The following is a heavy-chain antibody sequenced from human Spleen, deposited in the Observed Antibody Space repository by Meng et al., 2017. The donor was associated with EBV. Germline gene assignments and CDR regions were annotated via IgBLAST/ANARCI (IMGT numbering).Heavy chain of an antibody. D-gene: IGHD2/OR15-2a*01. CDR1: GGSFRDYH. J-gene: IGHJ4*02. CDR2: INHSGIT. Sequence: QVQLHQWGAGMLKPSETLSLTCAVYGGSFRDYHWSWIRQPPGMGLEWIGEINHSGITSYNPSLRSRVTISVDTSKNQFSLKLTSVTAADTAVYYCASNIKVPRYWGQGTLVTVSS. CDR3: ASNIKVPRY. V-gene: IGHV4-34*01.